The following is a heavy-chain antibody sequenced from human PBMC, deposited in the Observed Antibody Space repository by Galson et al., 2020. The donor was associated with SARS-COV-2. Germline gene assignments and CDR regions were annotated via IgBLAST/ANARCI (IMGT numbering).Heavy chain of an antibody. CDR1: GCTISSYY. D-gene: IGHD2-15*01. V-gene: IGHV4-59*01. J-gene: IGHJ4*02. CDR2: IYYSGST. Sequence: WESLSLTCAVSGCTISSYYRSWVRQPPGKGLEWIGYIYYSGSTNYNPSLKSRVTTLVDTSKNQFSLKLSYVTAADAAVYYCARLVGGDCSGGSCYFPYWGQGTLVTVSS. CDR3: ARLVGGDCSGGSCYFPY.